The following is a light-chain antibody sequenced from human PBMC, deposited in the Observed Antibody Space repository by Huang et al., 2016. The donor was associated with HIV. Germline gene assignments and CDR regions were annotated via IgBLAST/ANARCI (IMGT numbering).Light chain of an antibody. J-gene: IGKJ4*01. CDR2: DTS. Sequence: IVLTQSPATLSWYPGERVTLSCRASQSVGNYIAWYQQHPGQSPKLLIYDTSNRATGTPVRFGGSGSGTDFTLTISSLESEDFVVYYCQQRSSGVTFGGGTKVQVK. V-gene: IGKV3-11*01. CDR3: QQRSSGVT. CDR1: QSVGNY.